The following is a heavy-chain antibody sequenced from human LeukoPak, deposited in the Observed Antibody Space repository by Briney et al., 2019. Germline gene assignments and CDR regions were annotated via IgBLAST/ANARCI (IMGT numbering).Heavy chain of an antibody. CDR3: ARDLGSYGYDY. Sequence: GGSLRLSCAASGFTFSTYAMIWVRQAPGKGLEWVSAISGTGDTTNYADSVKGRFTISRDNSKNTLCLQMDSLRADDTAVYYCARDLGSYGYDYWGQGTLVTVSS. J-gene: IGHJ4*02. CDR2: ISGTGDTT. D-gene: IGHD5-18*01. V-gene: IGHV3-23*01. CDR1: GFTFSTYA.